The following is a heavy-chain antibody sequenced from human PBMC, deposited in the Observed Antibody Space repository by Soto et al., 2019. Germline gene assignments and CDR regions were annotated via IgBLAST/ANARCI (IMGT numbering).Heavy chain of an antibody. V-gene: IGHV4-30-4*01. CDR3: ARDGGAAYPFYYYGMDV. CDR1: GGSISSGDYY. D-gene: IGHD1-26*01. J-gene: IGHJ6*02. CDR2: IFYSGRT. Sequence: NPSETLSLTCTVFGGSISSGDYYWSWIRQPPGKGLEWIGYIFYSGRTYYNPSLKSRLTISIDTSKNQFSLKLTSVTAADSAVYYCARDGGAAYPFYYYGMDVWGQGTTVTDSS.